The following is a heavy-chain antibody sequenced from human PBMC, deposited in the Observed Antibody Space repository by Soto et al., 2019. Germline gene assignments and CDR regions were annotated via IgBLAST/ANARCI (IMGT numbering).Heavy chain of an antibody. CDR2: INAGNGNT. V-gene: IGHV1-3*01. Sequence: QVQLVQSGAEVKKPGASVKVSCEASGYTFTSYSIHWVRQAPGQRLEWMGWINAGNGNTKYSQKFQGRVTITRDTYASTAYMELSSLRSEDTAVYYCSREIDFWSNYCFDYWGQGTLVIVSS. J-gene: IGHJ4*02. CDR1: GYTFTSYS. D-gene: IGHD3-3*01. CDR3: SREIDFWSNYCFDY.